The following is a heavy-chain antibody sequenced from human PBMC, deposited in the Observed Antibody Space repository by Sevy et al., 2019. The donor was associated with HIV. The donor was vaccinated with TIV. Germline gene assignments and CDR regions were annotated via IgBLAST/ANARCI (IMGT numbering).Heavy chain of an antibody. V-gene: IGHV3-7*01. J-gene: IGHJ4*02. CDR1: GFTFDNYW. CDR3: ARRYFDL. CDR2: IRQDGNEI. Sequence: GGSLRLSCVASGFTFDNYWMQWVRQAPGKGLDWVANIRQDGNEIYYADSVKGRFTISRDNAKESLYLQMSNLRVEDTAIYYCARRYFDLWGQGILVTVSS.